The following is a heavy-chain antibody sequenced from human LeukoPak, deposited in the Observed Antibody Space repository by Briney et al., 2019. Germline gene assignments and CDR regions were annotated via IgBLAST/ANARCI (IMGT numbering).Heavy chain of an antibody. CDR1: GFTFTSYA. J-gene: IGHJ4*02. CDR2: ISGSGGGT. Sequence: GGSLRLSCAASGFTFTSYAISWVRQAPGKGLEWVSAISGSGGGTYYADSVKGRFTISRDNSKNTLYLQMNSLRAEDTAVYYCAKDHRLTMIGVVITVLRLYWGRGTLVTVSS. V-gene: IGHV3-23*01. CDR3: AKDHRLTMIGVVITVLRLY. D-gene: IGHD3-22*01.